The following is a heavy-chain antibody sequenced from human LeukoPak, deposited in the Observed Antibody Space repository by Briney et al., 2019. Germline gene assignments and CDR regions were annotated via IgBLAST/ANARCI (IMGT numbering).Heavy chain of an antibody. CDR3: AKDGAIFGVVITIYYYYGMGV. CDR1: GFTFSSYA. Sequence: GGSLRLSCAASGFTFSSYAMSWVRQAPGKGLEWVSAISGSGGSTYYADSVKGRFTISRDNSKNTLYLQMNSLRAEDTAVYYCAKDGAIFGVVITIYYYYGMGVWGQGTTVTVSS. V-gene: IGHV3-23*01. CDR2: ISGSGGST. D-gene: IGHD3-3*01. J-gene: IGHJ6*02.